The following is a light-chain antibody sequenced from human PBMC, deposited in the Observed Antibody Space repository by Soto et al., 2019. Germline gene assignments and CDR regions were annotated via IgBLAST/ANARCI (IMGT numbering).Light chain of an antibody. V-gene: IGKV1-5*01. CDR3: QHYNSYSEA. Sequence: DIQMTQSPSTLSASVGYIVTITCRASQSISSWLAWYQQKPGKAPKLLIYDASSLESGVPSRFSGSGSGTDFTLTISSLQPDDFATYYCQHYNSYSEAFGQGTKVDIK. J-gene: IGKJ1*01. CDR1: QSISSW. CDR2: DAS.